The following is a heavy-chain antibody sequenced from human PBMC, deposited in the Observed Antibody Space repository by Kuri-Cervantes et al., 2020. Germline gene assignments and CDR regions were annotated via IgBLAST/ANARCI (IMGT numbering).Heavy chain of an antibody. J-gene: IGHJ4*02. Sequence: ASVKVSCKTSGYTFFNYGISWVRQAPGQGLERMGWSSVYNGDTNYAQKFQGRVTLTSDRSSNTVAMELRSLRSDDTAVYYCASSTSLHGNVDYWGQGTLVTVSS. D-gene: IGHD5-24*01. V-gene: IGHV1-18*01. CDR3: ASSTSLHGNVDY. CDR2: SSVYNGDT. CDR1: GYTFFNYG.